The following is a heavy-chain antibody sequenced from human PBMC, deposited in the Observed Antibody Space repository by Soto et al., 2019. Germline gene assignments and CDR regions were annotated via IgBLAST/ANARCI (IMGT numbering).Heavy chain of an antibody. D-gene: IGHD4-17*01. CDR3: ARGHPGNGADY. V-gene: IGHV4-61*03. CDR2: IYYTGST. CDR1: GGSVSSGSYS. Sequence: QVQLQESGPGLVKPSETLSLTCTVSGGSVSSGSYSWTWIRQPPGKGLEWIGYIYYTGSTNYNPSLMSRVTLSVAASTNHFSLNLGSVTAAHTAVYYCARGHPGNGADYWGQVTLVTVSS. J-gene: IGHJ4*02.